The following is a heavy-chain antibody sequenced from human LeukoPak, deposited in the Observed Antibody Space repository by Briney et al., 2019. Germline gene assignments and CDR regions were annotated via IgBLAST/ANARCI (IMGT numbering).Heavy chain of an antibody. J-gene: IGHJ4*02. CDR2: INWNGGST. Sequence: GGSLRLSCAASGFTFDDYGMSWVRQAPGKGLEWVSGINWNGGSTGYADSVKGRFTISRDNAKNSLYLQMNSLRAEDTALYYCARDFKSGSYYGSDYWGQGTLVTVSS. CDR1: GFTFDDYG. CDR3: ARDFKSGSYYGSDY. V-gene: IGHV3-20*04. D-gene: IGHD1-26*01.